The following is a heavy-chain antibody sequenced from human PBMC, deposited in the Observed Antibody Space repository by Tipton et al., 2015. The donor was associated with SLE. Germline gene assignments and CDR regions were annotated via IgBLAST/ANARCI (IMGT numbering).Heavy chain of an antibody. D-gene: IGHD6-19*01. Sequence: SLRLSCAASGFTFSSYEMNWVRQAPGKGLEWVSYISTSGSTIYYADSVKGRFTISRDNAKNSLYLQMNSLRAEDTAVYYCAREGVAVADYYYYGMDVWDQGP. CDR3: AREGVAVADYYYYGMDV. CDR1: GFTFSSYE. CDR2: ISTSGSTI. J-gene: IGHJ6*02. V-gene: IGHV3-48*03.